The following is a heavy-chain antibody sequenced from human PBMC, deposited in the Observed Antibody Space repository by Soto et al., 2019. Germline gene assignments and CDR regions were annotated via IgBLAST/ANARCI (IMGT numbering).Heavy chain of an antibody. CDR3: ARRAVAGTIDY. CDR2: IYSRGNT. V-gene: IGHV4-31*03. D-gene: IGHD6-19*01. CDR1: VDSISSGGYC. J-gene: IGHJ4*02. Sequence: SETLSLTCTVSVDSISSGGYCWSWIRQLPGKGLEWIGFIYSRGNTHYNPSLKSRVTISIDTSKNQFSLNLSSVTAADTAVYYCARRAVAGTIDYWGQGTLVTVSS.